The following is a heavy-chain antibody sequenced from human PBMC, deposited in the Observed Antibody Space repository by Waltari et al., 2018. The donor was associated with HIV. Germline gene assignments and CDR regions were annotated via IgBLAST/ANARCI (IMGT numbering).Heavy chain of an antibody. Sequence: EVQLVQSGGGLIKPGGSLRLSCAASGLSVSSYWMHWVRQPPGKGLVWVSRINIDGSRIDYADSVRGRFTISRDSAKNTLSLQMNSLTEEDTAVYYCSRDTFGEYDYWGQGTLVTVSS. CDR1: GLSVSSYW. V-gene: IGHV3-74*01. CDR2: INIDGSRI. CDR3: SRDTFGEYDY. D-gene: IGHD3-10*01. J-gene: IGHJ4*02.